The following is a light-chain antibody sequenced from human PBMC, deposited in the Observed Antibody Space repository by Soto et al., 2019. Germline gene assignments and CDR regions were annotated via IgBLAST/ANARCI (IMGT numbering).Light chain of an antibody. CDR3: QHRSNWPLT. Sequence: EIVLTQSPATLSLSPGERATLSCRASQSVSSYLAWYQHKPGQAPRLLIYDASNRATGIPVRFSGSGSGTDFTLTISSLEPEVFAIYYCQHRSNWPLTFGGGTKVEIK. J-gene: IGKJ4*01. V-gene: IGKV3-11*01. CDR1: QSVSSY. CDR2: DAS.